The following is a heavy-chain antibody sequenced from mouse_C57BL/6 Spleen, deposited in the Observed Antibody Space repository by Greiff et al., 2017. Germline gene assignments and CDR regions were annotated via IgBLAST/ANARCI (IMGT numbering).Heavy chain of an antibody. CDR1: GYTFTSYG. V-gene: IGHV1-81*01. CDR2: IYPRSGNT. CDR3: ARSGYDSTYYAMDY. D-gene: IGHD2-4*01. Sequence: QVQLQQSGAELARPGASVKLSCKASGYTFTSYGISWVKQRPGQGLEWIGEIYPRSGNTYYTEKFKGKATLTEDKSSSTAYMKLRSLTSEDSAVYFCARSGYDSTYYAMDYWGQGTSVTVSS. J-gene: IGHJ4*01.